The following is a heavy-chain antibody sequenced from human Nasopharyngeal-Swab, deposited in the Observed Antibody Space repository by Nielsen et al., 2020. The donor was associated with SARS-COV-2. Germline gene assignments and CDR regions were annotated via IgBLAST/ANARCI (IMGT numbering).Heavy chain of an antibody. Sequence: WIRQSPSRGLEWLGRTYYRSTWYSDYAESVRSRITINPDTSKNQLSLQLNSVTPDDTAIYYCARRQQPDNYHGVDVWGQGTAVTVSS. CDR3: ARRQQPDNYHGVDV. V-gene: IGHV6-1*01. D-gene: IGHD6-13*01. CDR2: TYYRSTWYS. J-gene: IGHJ6*02.